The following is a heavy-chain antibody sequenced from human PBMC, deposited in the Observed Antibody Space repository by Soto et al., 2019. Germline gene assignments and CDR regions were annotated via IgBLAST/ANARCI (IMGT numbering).Heavy chain of an antibody. CDR2: ISNSGGST. D-gene: IGHD4-17*01. CDR1: GFIFSTYA. CDR3: AHPRGYGVFDAVDI. V-gene: IGHV3-23*01. Sequence: GGSLRLSCAASGFIFSTYAMNWVRQAPGKGLEWVSAISNSGGSTYYAESVRGRFTISRDNSINTLFLIMSALRAEDTAVYYCAHPRGYGVFDAVDIWGQGTMVTVSS. J-gene: IGHJ3*02.